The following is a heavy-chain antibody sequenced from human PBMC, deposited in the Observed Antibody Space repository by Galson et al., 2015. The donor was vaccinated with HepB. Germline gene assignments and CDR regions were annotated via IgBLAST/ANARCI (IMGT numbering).Heavy chain of an antibody. D-gene: IGHD6-19*01. CDR2: ISYDGSNK. CDR1: GFTFSSYG. Sequence: SLRLSCAASGFTFSSYGMHWVRQAPGKGLEWVAVISYDGSNKYYADSVKGRFTISRDNSKNTLYLQMNSLRAEDTAVYYCAKDYTRSSGWYPGYYYGMDVWGQGTTVTVSS. V-gene: IGHV3-30*18. CDR3: AKDYTRSSGWYPGYYYGMDV. J-gene: IGHJ6*02.